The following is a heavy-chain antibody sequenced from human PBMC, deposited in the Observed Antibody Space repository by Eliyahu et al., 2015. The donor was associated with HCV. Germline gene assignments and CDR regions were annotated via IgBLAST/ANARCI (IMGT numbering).Heavy chain of an antibody. CDR1: GFTFSTYW. Sequence: EVQLVASGGGLVQPGGSLGLSCSASGFTFSTYWMNWVRQAPGKGLDWVANINPDGGEKRYVDSVEGRFTISRDNARNSLYLQMDNLRVEDTAVYYCAAWGARNFWGQGILVTVSS. CDR2: INPDGGEK. J-gene: IGHJ4*02. D-gene: IGHD3-16*01. CDR3: AAWGARNF. V-gene: IGHV3-7*01.